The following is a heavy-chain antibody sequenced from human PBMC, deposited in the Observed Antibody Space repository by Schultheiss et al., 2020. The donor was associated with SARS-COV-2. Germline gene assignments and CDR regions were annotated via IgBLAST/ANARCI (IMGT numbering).Heavy chain of an antibody. D-gene: IGHD3-22*01. CDR1: GFTFSDYY. CDR3: ARSRYYDSSGYLVRRYNWFDP. J-gene: IGHJ5*02. V-gene: IGHV4-31*02. CDR2: IYYSGST. Sequence: LRLSCAASGFTFSDYYMSWIRQHPGKGLEWIGYIYYSGSTYYNPSLKSRVTISVDTSKNQFSLKLSSVTAADTAVYYCARSRYYDSSGYLVRRYNWFDPWGQGTLVTVSS.